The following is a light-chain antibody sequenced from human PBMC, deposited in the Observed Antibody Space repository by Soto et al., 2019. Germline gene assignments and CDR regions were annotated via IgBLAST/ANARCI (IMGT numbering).Light chain of an antibody. Sequence: SVVTPPAPVCGSPWPSNTISCTGNRSDVGSYNLVSWYQQHPGKAPKLMIYEVSKRPSGVSNRFSGSKSGNTASLTISGLQAEDEADYYCCSYAGSSTFYVFGTGTKVTVL. CDR3: CSYAGSSTFYV. J-gene: IGLJ1*01. CDR2: EVS. CDR1: RSDVGSYNL. V-gene: IGLV2-23*02.